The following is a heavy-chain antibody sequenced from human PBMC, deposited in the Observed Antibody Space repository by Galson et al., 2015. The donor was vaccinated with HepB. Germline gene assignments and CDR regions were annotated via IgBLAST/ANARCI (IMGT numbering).Heavy chain of an antibody. Sequence: SVKVSCKASGYTFTSYYMHWVRQAPGQGLEWMGIINPSGGSTSYAQKFQGRVTMTRDTSTSTVYMELSSLRSEDTAVYYCARMAYYYDSSGPSSSAEYFQHWGQGTLVTVSS. J-gene: IGHJ1*01. CDR3: ARMAYYYDSSGPSSSAEYFQH. CDR2: INPSGGST. D-gene: IGHD3-22*01. V-gene: IGHV1-46*01. CDR1: GYTFTSYY.